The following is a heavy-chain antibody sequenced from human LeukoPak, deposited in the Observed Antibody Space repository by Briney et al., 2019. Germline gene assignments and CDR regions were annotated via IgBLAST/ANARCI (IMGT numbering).Heavy chain of an antibody. D-gene: IGHD2/OR15-2a*01. V-gene: IGHV3-15*07. CDR3: TTAGPQTFPPDFDY. CDR1: GFTFSNAW. J-gene: IGHJ4*02. Sequence: GGSLRLSCAASGFTFSNAWMNWVRQAPGKGLEWVGRIKSKTDGGTTDYAAPVKGRFTISRDDSKNTLYLQVNSLKTEDTAVYYCTTAGPQTFPPDFDYWGQGTLVTVSS. CDR2: IKSKTDGGTT.